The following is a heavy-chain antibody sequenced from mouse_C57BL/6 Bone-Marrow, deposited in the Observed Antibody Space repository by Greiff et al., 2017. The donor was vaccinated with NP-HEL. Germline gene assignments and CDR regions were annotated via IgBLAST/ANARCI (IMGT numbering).Heavy chain of an antibody. D-gene: IGHD2-3*01. Sequence: QVHVKQPGAELVKPGASVKLSCKASGYTFTSYWMQWVKQRPGQGLEWIGEIDPSDSYTNYNQKFKGKATLTVDTSSSTAYMQLSSLTSEDSAVYYCARAPDGYSFAYWGQGTLVTVSA. CDR3: ARAPDGYSFAY. V-gene: IGHV1-50*01. CDR2: IDPSDSYT. J-gene: IGHJ3*01. CDR1: GYTFTSYW.